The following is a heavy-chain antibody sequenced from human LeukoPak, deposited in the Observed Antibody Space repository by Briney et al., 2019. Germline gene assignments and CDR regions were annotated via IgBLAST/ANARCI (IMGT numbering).Heavy chain of an antibody. D-gene: IGHD6-19*01. CDR1: GGSFSGYY. CDR2: INHSGST. V-gene: IGHV4-34*01. CDR3: ARDEIAVAGTVVSKFDP. Sequence: SETLSLTCAVYGGSFSGYYWSWIRQPPGKGLEWIGEINHSGSTDYNPSLKSRVTISVDTSKNQFSLKLSSVTAADTAVYYCARDEIAVAGTVVSKFDPWGQGTLVTVSS. J-gene: IGHJ5*02.